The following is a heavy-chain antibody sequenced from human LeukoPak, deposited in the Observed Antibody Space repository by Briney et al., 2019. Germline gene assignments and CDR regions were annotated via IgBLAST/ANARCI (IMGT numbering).Heavy chain of an antibody. J-gene: IGHJ4*02. Sequence: ASVKVSCKTSGYSFTRYSITWVRQAPGQGLEWMGWISTYKGNTNYAQNLQGRVTMTTDTSTSTAYIELRSLISDDTAVYYCARGEGIFFDYWGQGNLVTVSS. CDR2: ISTYKGNT. CDR1: GYSFTRYS. CDR3: ARGEGIFFDY. V-gene: IGHV1-18*01. D-gene: IGHD3-9*01.